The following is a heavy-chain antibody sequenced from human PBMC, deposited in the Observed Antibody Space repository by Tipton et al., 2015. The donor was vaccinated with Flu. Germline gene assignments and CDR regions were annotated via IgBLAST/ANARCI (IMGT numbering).Heavy chain of an antibody. J-gene: IGHJ4*02. D-gene: IGHD3-22*01. V-gene: IGHV4-59*01. Sequence: TLSLTCTVSGGSISSYYWSWIRQPPGKGLERIGYIYYSGSTNYNPSLKSRVTISVDTSKNQFSLKLSSVTAADTAVYYCARAVVYYDGSGTIDYWGQGTLVTVSS. CDR2: IYYSGST. CDR3: ARAVVYYDGSGTIDY. CDR1: GGSISSYY.